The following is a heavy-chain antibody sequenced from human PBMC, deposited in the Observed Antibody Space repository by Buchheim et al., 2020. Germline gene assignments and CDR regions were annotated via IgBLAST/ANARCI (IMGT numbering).Heavy chain of an antibody. V-gene: IGHV4-4*02. Sequence: QVQLQESGPGLVKPSGTLSLTCAVSGGSISSSNWWSWVRQPPGKGLEWIGEIYHSGRTNYNPSLKSRVTISVNTSKNQFFLKLSSVTAADTAVYYCARDRVEMATIGYYYYGMDVWGQGTT. D-gene: IGHD5-24*01. J-gene: IGHJ6*02. CDR2: IYHSGRT. CDR1: GGSISSSNW. CDR3: ARDRVEMATIGYYYYGMDV.